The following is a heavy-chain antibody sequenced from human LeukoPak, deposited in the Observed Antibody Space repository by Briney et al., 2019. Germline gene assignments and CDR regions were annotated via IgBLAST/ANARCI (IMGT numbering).Heavy chain of an antibody. Sequence: GGSLRLSCAASGSTFSSYSMNWVRQAPGKGLEWVSFIFSSSTYIYYTDSVKGRFTISRDNAKNSLYLQMNSLRAEDTAVYYCARDFYDGFALDYWGQGTLVTVSS. CDR2: IFSSSTYI. CDR3: ARDFYDGFALDY. CDR1: GSTFSSYS. V-gene: IGHV3-21*01. D-gene: IGHD2/OR15-2a*01. J-gene: IGHJ4*02.